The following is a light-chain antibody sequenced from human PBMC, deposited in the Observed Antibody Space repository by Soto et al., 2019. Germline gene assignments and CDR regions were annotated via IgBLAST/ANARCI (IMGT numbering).Light chain of an antibody. J-gene: IGKJ4*01. V-gene: IGKV3-20*01. CDR3: QQSSYSPLT. CDR2: SAS. CDR1: QSVTNNY. Sequence: EIVLTQSPGTLSLSPGERATLSCRASQSVTNNYLAWYQQKPGQAPRLLIYSASSRATGIPDRFSGSGSGTDFTLTISRLEHDDFAVYFCQQSSYSPLTFGGGTKVEI.